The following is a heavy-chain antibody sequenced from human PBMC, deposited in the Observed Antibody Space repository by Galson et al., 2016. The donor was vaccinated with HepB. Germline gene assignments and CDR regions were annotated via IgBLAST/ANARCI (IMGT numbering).Heavy chain of an antibody. CDR2: FYSGETS. Sequence: SETLSLTCNVSGVSISRNDFYWGWIRQPPGKGLEWIATFYSGETSFYNPSLKSRVTISVDHSKNQFSLKLTSVTAADTAVYYCASPDLIHVSGSSNAFHIWGQGTMVTISS. CDR1: GVSISRNDFY. CDR3: ASPDLIHVSGSSNAFHI. J-gene: IGHJ3*02. D-gene: IGHD2-8*01. V-gene: IGHV4-39*01.